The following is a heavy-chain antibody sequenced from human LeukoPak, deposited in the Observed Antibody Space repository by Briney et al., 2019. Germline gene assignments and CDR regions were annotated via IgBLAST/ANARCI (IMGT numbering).Heavy chain of an antibody. J-gene: IGHJ4*02. CDR1: GGSISSYY. CDR2: IYYSGST. V-gene: IGHV4-59*12. Sequence: SETLSLICTVSGGSISSYYWSWIRQPPGKGLEWIGYIYYSGSTYYNPSLKSRVTISVDTSKNQFSLKLSSVTAADTAVYYCARAQQLLFDYWGQGTLVTVSS. D-gene: IGHD6-13*01. CDR3: ARAQQLLFDY.